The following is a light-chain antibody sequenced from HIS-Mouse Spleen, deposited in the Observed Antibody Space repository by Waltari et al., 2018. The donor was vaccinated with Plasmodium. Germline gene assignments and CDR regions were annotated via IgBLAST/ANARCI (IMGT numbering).Light chain of an antibody. CDR2: QDS. CDR3: QAWDSSTAV. CDR1: KLGATY. V-gene: IGLV3-1*01. J-gene: IGLJ3*02. Sequence: SYELTQPPSVSVSPGQTASITCSGDKLGATYACWYQQKPGQYPVLVIYQDSKRPSGTPGRFSGSNSGNTATLTISGTQAMDEADYYCQAWDSSTAVFGGGTKLTVL.